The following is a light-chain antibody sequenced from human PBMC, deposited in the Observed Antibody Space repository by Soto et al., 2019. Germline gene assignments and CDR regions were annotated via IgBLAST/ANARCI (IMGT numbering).Light chain of an antibody. Sequence: QSALTQPASVSGSPGQSITISCTGTSSDVGGYNYVSWYQQHPGKAPKLMIYEVSNRPSGVSNRSSGSKSGNTASLTISGLQAEDEADYYCSSYTSSIFYVFGAGTKVTVL. J-gene: IGLJ1*01. V-gene: IGLV2-14*01. CDR1: SSDVGGYNY. CDR3: SSYTSSIFYV. CDR2: EVS.